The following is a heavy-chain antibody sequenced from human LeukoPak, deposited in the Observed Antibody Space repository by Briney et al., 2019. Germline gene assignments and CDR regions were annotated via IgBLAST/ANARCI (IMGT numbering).Heavy chain of an antibody. CDR2: IYPGDSTT. D-gene: IGHD2-2*01. V-gene: IGHV5-51*01. J-gene: IGHJ5*02. Sequence: HGESLKISCKASGYSFTSNWIAWVRQVPGTGLEWMGIIYPGDSTTRYSPSFQGQVTISADNSISTAYLQWSSLKASDTAIYYCARLASPRDWFAPWGQGTLVSVSS. CDR1: GYSFTSNW. CDR3: ARLASPRDWFAP.